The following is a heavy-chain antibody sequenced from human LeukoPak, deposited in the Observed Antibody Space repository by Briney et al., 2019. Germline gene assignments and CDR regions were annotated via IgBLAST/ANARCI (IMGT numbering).Heavy chain of an antibody. J-gene: IGHJ3*01. CDR1: GGTLSSFD. Sequence: GASVKVSCKPSGGTLSSFDFNWVRQAPGQGLEWMGGIIPVLGRSKYAQTFQDRVTITADKSTGTVYMELNSLTSDDTAMYFCARGAAMDVWGQGTMVSVS. V-gene: IGHV1-69*10. CDR2: IIPVLGRS. CDR3: ARGAAMDV.